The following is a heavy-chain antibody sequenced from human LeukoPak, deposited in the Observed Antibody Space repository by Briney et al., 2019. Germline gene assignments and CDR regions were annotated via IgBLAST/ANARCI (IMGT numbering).Heavy chain of an antibody. D-gene: IGHD6-19*01. CDR2: INQGGTER. CDR1: GFTFRSYW. CDR3: VREDSYSSGWYGPDY. V-gene: IGHV3-7*05. Sequence: GGSLRLSCAASGFTFRSYWMSWVRQAPGKGLERVANINQGGTERYVDSVKGRFTISRDNAKNSLYLQMNSLRAEDTAVYYCVREDSYSSGWYGPDYWGQGTLVTVSS. J-gene: IGHJ4*02.